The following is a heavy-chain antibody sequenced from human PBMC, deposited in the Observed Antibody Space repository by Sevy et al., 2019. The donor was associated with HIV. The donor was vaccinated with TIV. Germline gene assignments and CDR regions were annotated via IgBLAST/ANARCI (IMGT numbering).Heavy chain of an antibody. J-gene: IGHJ5*02. Sequence: GGSLRLSCAASGFTFSSYWMHWVRHAPGKGLVWVSRINSDGSSTSYADSVKGRFTISRDNAKNTLYLQMNSLRAEDTAVYYCAIEYYDFWSGLNWFDPWGQGTLVTVSS. CDR1: GFTFSSYW. D-gene: IGHD3-3*01. V-gene: IGHV3-74*01. CDR2: INSDGSST. CDR3: AIEYYDFWSGLNWFDP.